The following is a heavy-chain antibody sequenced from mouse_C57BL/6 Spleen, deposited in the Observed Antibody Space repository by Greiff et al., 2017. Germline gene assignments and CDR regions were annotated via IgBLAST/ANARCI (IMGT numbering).Heavy chain of an antibody. CDR1: GYTFTSYT. D-gene: IGHD2-4*01. Sequence: VKLQESGAELARPGASVKMSCKASGYTFTSYTMHWVKQRPGQGLEWIGYINPSSGYTKYNQKFKDKATFTADKSSSTAYMQLSSLTSEDSAVYYCARSGEANYARGYAMDYWGQGTSVTVSS. V-gene: IGHV1-4*01. CDR2: INPSSGYT. CDR3: ARSGEANYARGYAMDY. J-gene: IGHJ4*01.